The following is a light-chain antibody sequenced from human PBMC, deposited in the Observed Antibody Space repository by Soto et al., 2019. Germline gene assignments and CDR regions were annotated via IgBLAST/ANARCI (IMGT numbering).Light chain of an antibody. CDR3: QRYYNAPFT. Sequence: EIVMTQSPATLSVSPGERATFSCRASQSVSSNLAWYQQKPGQAPRLLIYGASTLESGIPPRFSGSGSGTDFTLTINNLQPEDVATYYCQRYYNAPFTFGGGTKVEIK. CDR1: QSVSSN. CDR2: GAS. V-gene: IGKV3-15*01. J-gene: IGKJ4*01.